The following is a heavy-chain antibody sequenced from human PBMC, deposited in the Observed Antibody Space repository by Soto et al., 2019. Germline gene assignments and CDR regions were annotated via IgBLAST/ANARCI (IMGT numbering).Heavy chain of an antibody. J-gene: IGHJ5*02. D-gene: IGHD2-8*01. CDR3: AREFRAYCTNGVCYPGSWFDP. Sequence: SETLSLTCTVSGGSISSGGYYWSWIRQHPGKGLEWIGYIYYSGSTYYNPSLKSRVTISVDTSKNQFSLKLSSVTAADTAVYYCAREFRAYCTNGVCYPGSWFDPWGQGTLVTVSS. CDR2: IYYSGST. V-gene: IGHV4-31*03. CDR1: GGSISSGGYY.